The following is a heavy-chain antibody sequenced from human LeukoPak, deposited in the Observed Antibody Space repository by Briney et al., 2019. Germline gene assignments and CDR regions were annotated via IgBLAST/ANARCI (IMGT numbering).Heavy chain of an antibody. CDR2: ISYDGSNK. Sequence: GGSLRLSCAASGFTFSSYAMHWVRQAPGKGLEWVAVISYDGSNKYYADSVKGRFTISRDNSKNTLYLQMNSLRAEDTAVYYCARDVNDYGDYVWDYWGQGTLVTVSS. D-gene: IGHD4-17*01. CDR3: ARDVNDYGDYVWDY. J-gene: IGHJ4*02. V-gene: IGHV3-30-3*01. CDR1: GFTFSSYA.